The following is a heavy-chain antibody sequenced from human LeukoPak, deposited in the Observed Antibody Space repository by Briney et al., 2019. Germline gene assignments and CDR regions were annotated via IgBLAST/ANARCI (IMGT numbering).Heavy chain of an antibody. CDR1: GYTFTSYA. CDR2: INAGNGNT. D-gene: IGHD6-19*01. Sequence: GASVKVSCKASGYTFTSYAMHWVRQAPGQRLEWMGWINAGNGNTKYSQKFQGRVTITRDTSASTAYMELSSLRSEDTAVYYCARDKAVAGTWDAFDIWGQGTMVTVSS. V-gene: IGHV1-3*01. J-gene: IGHJ3*02. CDR3: ARDKAVAGTWDAFDI.